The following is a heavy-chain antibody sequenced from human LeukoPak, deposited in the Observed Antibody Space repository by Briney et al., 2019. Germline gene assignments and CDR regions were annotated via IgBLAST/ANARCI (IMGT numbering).Heavy chain of an antibody. V-gene: IGHV4-61*02. CDR3: AREGIVDTAMVAKAYWYFDV. CDR2: IYPSGST. Sequence: SETLSLTCTVSGDSIGSGGYYWSWIRQPGGKGLEWVGRIYPSGSTDYNPSLKSRVAISVDTSKNQFSLKLSSVTAADTAVYYCAREGIVDTAMVAKAYWYFDVWGRSTLVTVSS. J-gene: IGHJ2*01. D-gene: IGHD5-18*01. CDR1: GDSIGSGGYY.